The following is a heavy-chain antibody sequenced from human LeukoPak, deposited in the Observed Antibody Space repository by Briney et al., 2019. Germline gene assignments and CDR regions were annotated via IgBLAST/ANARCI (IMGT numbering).Heavy chain of an antibody. D-gene: IGHD5-12*01. CDR3: ARDRTAYSYGTLSDY. CDR1: TFTFSIYG. V-gene: IGHV3-30*02. Sequence: GGSLRLSCAASTFTFSIYGMHWVRHAPGKGLEWVGFIQHSGTDKYYADSVKGRFTISRDNSRNTLYLQMNSLRTEDTAVYYCARDRTAYSYGTLSDYWGQGTLVTVSS. CDR2: IQHSGTDK. J-gene: IGHJ4*02.